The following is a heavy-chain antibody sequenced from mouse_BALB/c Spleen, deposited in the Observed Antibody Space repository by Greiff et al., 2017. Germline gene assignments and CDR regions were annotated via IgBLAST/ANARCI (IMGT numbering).Heavy chain of an antibody. J-gene: IGHJ3*01. CDR2: ISSGGST. CDR3: ARGLPFAY. Sequence: EVMLVESGGGLVKPGGSLKLSCVASGFTFSSYAMSWVRQTPEKRLEWVASISSGGSTYYPDSVKGRFTISRDNARNILYLQMSSLRSEDTAMYYCARGLPFAYWGQGTLVTVSA. CDR1: GFTFSSYA. V-gene: IGHV5-6-5*01.